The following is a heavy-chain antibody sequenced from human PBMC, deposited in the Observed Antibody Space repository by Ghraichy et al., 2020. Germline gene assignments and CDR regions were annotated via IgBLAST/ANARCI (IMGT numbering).Heavy chain of an antibody. Sequence: SETLSLTCAVYGGSFSGYYWSWIRQPPGKGLEWIGEINHSGSTNYNPSLKSRVTISVDTSKNQFSLKLSSVTAADTAVYYCARSSSSWYDYWGQGTLVTVSS. CDR3: ARSSSSWYDY. D-gene: IGHD6-13*01. J-gene: IGHJ4*02. V-gene: IGHV4-34*01. CDR2: INHSGST. CDR1: GGSFSGYY.